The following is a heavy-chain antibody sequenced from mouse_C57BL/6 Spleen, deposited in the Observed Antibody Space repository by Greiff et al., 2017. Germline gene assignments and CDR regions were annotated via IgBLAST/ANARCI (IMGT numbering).Heavy chain of an antibody. J-gene: IGHJ2*01. V-gene: IGHV1-26*01. CDR1: GYTFTDYY. Sequence: VHVKQSGPELVKPGASVKISCKASGYTFTDYYMNWVKQSHGKSLEWIGDINPNNGGTSYNQKFKGKATLTVDKSSSTAYMELRSLTSEDSAVYYCVRRGGYYFDYWGQGTTLTVSS. CDR2: INPNNGGT. CDR3: VRRGGYYFDY.